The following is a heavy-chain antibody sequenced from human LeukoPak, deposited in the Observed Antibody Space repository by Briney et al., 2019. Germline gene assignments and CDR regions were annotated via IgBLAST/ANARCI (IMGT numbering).Heavy chain of an antibody. J-gene: IGHJ4*02. Sequence: ASVKVSCKASGYTFTSHGISWVRQAPGQGLEWMGWISAFNGNTNYAQKLQGRVTMTTDTSTSTAYMELRSLRSDDTAVYYCARDCTNGVCYHYWGQGTLVTVSS. V-gene: IGHV1-18*01. D-gene: IGHD2-8*01. CDR1: GYTFTSHG. CDR2: ISAFNGNT. CDR3: ARDCTNGVCYHY.